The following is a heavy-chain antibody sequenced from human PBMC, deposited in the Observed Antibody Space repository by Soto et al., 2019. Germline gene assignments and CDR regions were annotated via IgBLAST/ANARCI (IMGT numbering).Heavy chain of an antibody. D-gene: IGHD6-19*01. CDR1: GFTFSSYW. V-gene: IGHV3-7*05. J-gene: IGHJ6*02. CDR3: ARVGYSSGHYGTDV. CDR2: IKQDGSEK. Sequence: EVQLVESGGGLVQPGGSLRLSCAASGFTFSSYWMSWVRQAPGKGLEWVANIKQDGSEKYYVDSVKGRFTISRDNAKNSLYLQMNSLRAEDTAVYYCARVGYSSGHYGTDVRGQGTTVTVSS.